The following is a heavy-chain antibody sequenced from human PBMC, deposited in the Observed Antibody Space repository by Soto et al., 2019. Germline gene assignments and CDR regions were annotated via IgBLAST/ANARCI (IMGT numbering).Heavy chain of an antibody. CDR1: GGTFSSYT. CDR3: ATRPDYGGNSFDY. V-gene: IGHV1-69*02. CDR2: IIPILGIA. J-gene: IGHJ4*02. Sequence: GASVKVSCKASGGTFSSYTISWVRQAPGQGLEWMGRIIPILGIASYAQKFQGRVTITADKSTSTAYMELSSLRSEDTAVYYCATRPDYGGNSFDYWGQGTLVPSPQ. D-gene: IGHD4-17*01.